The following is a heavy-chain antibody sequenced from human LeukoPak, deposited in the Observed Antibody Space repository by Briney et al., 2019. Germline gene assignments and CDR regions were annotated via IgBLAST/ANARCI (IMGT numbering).Heavy chain of an antibody. D-gene: IGHD3-22*01. J-gene: IGHJ4*02. CDR3: ARGYYYDSSGLSPFDY. Sequence: GGSLRLSCAASGFTFSSYAMHWVRQAPGKGLEWVAVISYDGSNKYYADSVKGRFTISRDNSKNTLYLQMNSLRAEDTAVYYCARGYYYDSSGLSPFDYWGQGTLVTVSS. CDR2: ISYDGSNK. CDR1: GFTFSSYA. V-gene: IGHV3-30-3*01.